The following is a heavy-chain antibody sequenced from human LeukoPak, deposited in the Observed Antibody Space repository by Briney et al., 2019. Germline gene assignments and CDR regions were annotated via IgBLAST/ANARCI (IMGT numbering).Heavy chain of an antibody. Sequence: PSETLSLTCTVSGGSISSTSYYWDWIRQPPGKGLEWIGSIHYSGSTYYNPSLKSRVTISLDTSRNQFSLKLSSVTAADTAAYYCARLGRLVFYFDYWGQGTLVSVSS. D-gene: IGHD1-26*01. J-gene: IGHJ4*02. CDR1: GGSISSTSYY. CDR2: IHYSGST. CDR3: ARLGRLVFYFDY. V-gene: IGHV4-39*01.